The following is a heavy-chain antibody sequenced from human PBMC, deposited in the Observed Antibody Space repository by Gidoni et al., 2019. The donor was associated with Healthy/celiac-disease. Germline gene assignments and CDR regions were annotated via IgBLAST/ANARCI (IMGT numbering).Heavy chain of an antibody. J-gene: IGHJ4*02. CDR2: IIPILGIA. D-gene: IGHD5-18*01. CDR3: ARDTAMVTGPYFDY. Sequence: QVQLVQSGAEVKKPGSSVTFSCKASGGTFSSYTISWVRQAPGQVLEWMGRIIPILGIANYAQKFQGRVTITADKSTSTAYMELSSLRSEDTAVYYCARDTAMVTGPYFDYWGQGTLVTVSS. V-gene: IGHV1-69*08. CDR1: GGTFSSYT.